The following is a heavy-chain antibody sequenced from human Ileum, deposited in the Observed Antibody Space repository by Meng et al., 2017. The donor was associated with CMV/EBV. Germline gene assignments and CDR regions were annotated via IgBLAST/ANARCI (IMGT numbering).Heavy chain of an antibody. V-gene: IGHV1-2*02. CDR2: INTDSGDT. J-gene: IGHJ5*02. CDR1: GYTFTDYY. CDR3: EKHISQLHGSGNYYNDYFDP. Sequence: ASVKVSCKTSGYTFTDYYIHWVRQAPGQGLEWMGWINTDSGDTKYEQKFQGRVTMTRDTSITTANMELNRLTSNDTDVYYCEKHISQLHGSGNYYNDYFDPWGQGTRVTVSS. D-gene: IGHD3-10*01.